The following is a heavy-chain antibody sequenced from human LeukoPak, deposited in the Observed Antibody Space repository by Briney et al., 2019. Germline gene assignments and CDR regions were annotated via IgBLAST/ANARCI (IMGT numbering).Heavy chain of an antibody. Sequence: SETLSLTCTVSAGSINSGDYYWSWIRQPAGKGLEWIGRICSPGTNYNYNPSLKSRVTISIDTSKNQFSLKLTSVTAADTAVCYCARGIGTSYDSSRDAFDIWGQGTMVTVSS. D-gene: IGHD3-22*01. CDR1: AGSINSGDYY. CDR2: ICSPGTN. V-gene: IGHV4-61*02. J-gene: IGHJ3*02. CDR3: ARGIGTSYDSSRDAFDI.